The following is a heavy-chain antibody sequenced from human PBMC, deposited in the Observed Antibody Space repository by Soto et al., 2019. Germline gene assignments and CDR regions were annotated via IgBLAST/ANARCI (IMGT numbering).Heavy chain of an antibody. CDR2: ISGSGGST. D-gene: IGHD2-21*02. Sequence: EVQLLESGGGLVQPGGSLRLSCAASGFTFSSYAMSWVRQAPGKGLEWVSAISGSGGSTYYADSVKGRFTISRDNSKNTLYLQMNSLRAEDTAVYYCAKSHHIVVVTALHSQVDYWGQGTLVTVSS. CDR1: GFTFSSYA. J-gene: IGHJ4*02. V-gene: IGHV3-23*01. CDR3: AKSHHIVVVTALHSQVDY.